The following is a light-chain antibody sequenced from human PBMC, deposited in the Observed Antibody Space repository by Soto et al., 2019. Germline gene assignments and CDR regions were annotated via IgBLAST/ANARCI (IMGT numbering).Light chain of an antibody. Sequence: VVMTQSPATLSVSPGERATLSCRASQSVTINLAWYQHKPGQSPRLLIYGSSSRATGIPDRFSGSGSGTDFTLTISRLEHEDFAVYYCQQYGSSPPWTFGQGTKVDIK. V-gene: IGKV3-20*01. CDR2: GSS. CDR3: QQYGSSPPWT. CDR1: QSVTIN. J-gene: IGKJ1*01.